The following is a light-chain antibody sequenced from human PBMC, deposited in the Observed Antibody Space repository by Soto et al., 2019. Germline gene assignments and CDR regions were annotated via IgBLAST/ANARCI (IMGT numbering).Light chain of an antibody. V-gene: IGKV1-9*01. Sequence: IQLTQSPSSLSASVGDRVTVTCRASQGISSYLAWYQQQPGKAPKLLIYAAATLQRGGSSRFSGSGSGTAFTLTISSLQPEDFATYYCQQLNSYPPTFGQGTKLEI. CDR2: AAA. CDR1: QGISSY. J-gene: IGKJ2*01. CDR3: QQLNSYPPT.